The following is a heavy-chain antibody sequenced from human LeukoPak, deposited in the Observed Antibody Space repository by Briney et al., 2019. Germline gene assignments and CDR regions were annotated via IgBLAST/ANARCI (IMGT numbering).Heavy chain of an antibody. V-gene: IGHV4-59*08. D-gene: IGHD4/OR15-4a*01. CDR1: GVSMSGDY. CDR2: VFYSGNT. CDR3: ARHASVDYAKFDC. Sequence: SETLSLTCTVSGVSMSGDYWSWIRQPPGKGLEWIGYVFYSGNTNYNPSLKGRVTISVDTSKNQFSLKLTSVTAADTAVYYCARHASVDYAKFDCWGQGTLVTVSS. J-gene: IGHJ4*02.